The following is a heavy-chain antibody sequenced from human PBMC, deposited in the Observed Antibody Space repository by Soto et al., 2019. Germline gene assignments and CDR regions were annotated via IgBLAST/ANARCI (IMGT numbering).Heavy chain of an antibody. CDR3: ARYTTDTYFDV. V-gene: IGHV2-5*02. CDR1: GFSLYTRVVG. CDR2: LYWDNTR. J-gene: IGHJ6*04. Sequence: QITLKESRPTLVKPTQTLTLTCSFSGFSLYTRVVGVGWVRQPPGKALEWLALLYWDNTRRYSPSLKNSLTIAKGTSENQVVLTMTNMEPADTGTYYCARYTTDTYFDVWGKGTTVTVSS. D-gene: IGHD2-2*02.